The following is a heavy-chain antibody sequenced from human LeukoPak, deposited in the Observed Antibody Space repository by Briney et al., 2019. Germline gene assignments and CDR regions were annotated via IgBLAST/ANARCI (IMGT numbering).Heavy chain of an antibody. CDR3: SAGEGYYDSSDYYSAWAFNV. Sequence: GGSLRLSCAASGFTFSSYEMNWVRQAPGKGLEWVSYISSSSSTIYYADSVKGRFTISRDNAKNSLYLQMNSLRAEDTAVYYCSAGEGYYDSSDYYSAWAFNVWGQGTMVTVSS. D-gene: IGHD3-22*01. J-gene: IGHJ3*01. CDR1: GFTFSSYE. CDR2: ISSSSSTI. V-gene: IGHV3-48*03.